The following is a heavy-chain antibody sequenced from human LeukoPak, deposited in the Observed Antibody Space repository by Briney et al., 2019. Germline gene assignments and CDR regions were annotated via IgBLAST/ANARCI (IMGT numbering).Heavy chain of an antibody. J-gene: IGHJ4*02. Sequence: GGSLRLSCAASGFTFTSYDMSWVRQAPGKGLEWVSTISTSGGRTYYADSVKGRFTISRDNSKSTLHLQMNSPRVEDTAVYYCAKHWAHWGQGTLVTVPS. V-gene: IGHV3-23*01. CDR1: GFTFTSYD. D-gene: IGHD7-27*01. CDR2: ISTSGGRT. CDR3: AKHWAH.